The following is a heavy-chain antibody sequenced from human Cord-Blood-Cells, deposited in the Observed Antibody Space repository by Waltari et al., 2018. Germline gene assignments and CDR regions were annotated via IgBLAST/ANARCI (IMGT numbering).Heavy chain of an antibody. CDR2: IYYSGST. D-gene: IGHD6-19*01. J-gene: IGHJ3*02. Sequence: QLQLQESGPGLVKPSETLSLTCTVSGGSISSSSYYWGWIRQPPGKGLEWIGSIYYSGSTYYNPSLKSRVTISVDTSKNQCSLKLSSVTAADTAVYYCASLSGYSSGWYAFDIWGQGTMVTVSS. CDR3: ASLSGYSSGWYAFDI. V-gene: IGHV4-39*01. CDR1: GGSISSSSYY.